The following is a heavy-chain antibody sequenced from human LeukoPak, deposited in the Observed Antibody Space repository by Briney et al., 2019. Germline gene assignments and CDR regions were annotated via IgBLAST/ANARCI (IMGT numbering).Heavy chain of an antibody. Sequence: SETLSLTCAVYGGSFSGYYWSWIRQPPGRGLEWIGEINHSGSTNYNPSLKSRVTISVDTSKNQFSLKLSSVTAADTAVYYCARDRAIGFDYYGSGSYYNGDAFDIWGQGTMVTVSS. J-gene: IGHJ3*02. CDR1: GGSFSGYY. V-gene: IGHV4-34*01. CDR2: INHSGST. D-gene: IGHD3-10*01. CDR3: ARDRAIGFDYYGSGSYYNGDAFDI.